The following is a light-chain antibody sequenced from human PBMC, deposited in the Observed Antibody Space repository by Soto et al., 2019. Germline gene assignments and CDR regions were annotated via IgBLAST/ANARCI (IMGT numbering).Light chain of an antibody. J-gene: IGKJ2*01. Sequence: IVLTQSPATVSLTPAERATLSCRASQSVSSYLAWYQQKPGQAPRLLIYDASTRATGVPPRFSGSRSGTEFTLTISSLQSEDFAVYYCQQYYNWPPYTFGQGTKVDIK. V-gene: IGKV3-15*01. CDR3: QQYYNWPPYT. CDR1: QSVSSY. CDR2: DAS.